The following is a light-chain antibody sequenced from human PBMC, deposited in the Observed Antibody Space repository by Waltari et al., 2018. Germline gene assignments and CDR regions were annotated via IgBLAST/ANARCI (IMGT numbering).Light chain of an antibody. J-gene: IGKJ2*01. Sequence: DIQMTQSPSTLSASVGDRVTITCRASQSIGNDLAWYQQKPGKAPKLLIFMASTLQREVPSRFSGSGSGTEFALTISGLQADDCATYFCQHFNSYPFIFGRGTKLEIK. CDR1: QSIGND. CDR2: MAS. CDR3: QHFNSYPFI. V-gene: IGKV1-5*03.